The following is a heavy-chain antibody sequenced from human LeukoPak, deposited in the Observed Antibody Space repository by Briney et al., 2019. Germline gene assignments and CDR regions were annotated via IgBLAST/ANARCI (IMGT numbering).Heavy chain of an antibody. CDR2: IRTKLRNYAT. CDR1: GFIFSGSD. V-gene: IGHV3-73*01. D-gene: IGHD1-20*01. J-gene: IGHJ4*02. CDR3: TTSISGHY. Sequence: GGSPRLSCATSGFIFSGSDIHWARQASGRGLEWVGRIRTKLRNYATAYAASVIGRFTISRDDSGDTAYLQMNSLKTEDTAVYYCTTSISGHYWGQGTLVTVSS.